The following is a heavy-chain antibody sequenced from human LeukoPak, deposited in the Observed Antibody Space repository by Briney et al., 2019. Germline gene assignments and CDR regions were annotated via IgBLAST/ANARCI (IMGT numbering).Heavy chain of an antibody. CDR2: IYTSGST. CDR1: GGSISSGSYY. J-gene: IGHJ4*02. V-gene: IGHV4-61*02. D-gene: IGHD3-22*01. CDR3: ARFNGDSSGYYFRTIDY. Sequence: SQTLSLTCTVSGGSISSGSYYWSWIRQPAGKGLEWIGRIYTSGSTNYNPSLKSRVTISVDTSKNQFSLKLSSVTAADTAVYYCARFNGDSSGYYFRTIDYWGQGTLVTVSS.